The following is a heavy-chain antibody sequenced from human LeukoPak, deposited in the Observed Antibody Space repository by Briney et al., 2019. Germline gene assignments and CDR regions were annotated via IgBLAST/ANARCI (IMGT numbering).Heavy chain of an antibody. CDR2: INHSGST. CDR1: DYSISSGYY. V-gene: IGHV4-38-2*02. J-gene: IGHJ3*02. Sequence: SETLSLTCTVSDYSISSGYYWGWMRQPPGKGLEWMGSINHSGSTYYNPSLKSRVTISVDTSKNQFSLKLNSVTAADTAVYYCARSRTTFDRSGYGDAFDIWGQGTKVTVSS. CDR3: ARSRTTFDRSGYGDAFDI. D-gene: IGHD3-3*01.